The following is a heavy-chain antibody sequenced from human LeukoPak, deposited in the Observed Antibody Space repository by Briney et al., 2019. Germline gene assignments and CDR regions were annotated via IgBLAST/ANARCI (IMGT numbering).Heavy chain of an antibody. J-gene: IGHJ4*02. CDR1: GFTFSSYS. D-gene: IGHD6-19*01. CDR2: ISSSSSTI. CDR3: ARVAERYSGWYSDLDY. V-gene: IGHV3-48*04. Sequence: PGGSLRLSCAASGFTFSSYSMNWVRQAPGKGLEWVSYISSSSSTIYYADSVKGRFTISRDNAKNSLYLQMNSLRAEDTAVYYCARVAERYSGWYSDLDYWGQGTLVTVSS.